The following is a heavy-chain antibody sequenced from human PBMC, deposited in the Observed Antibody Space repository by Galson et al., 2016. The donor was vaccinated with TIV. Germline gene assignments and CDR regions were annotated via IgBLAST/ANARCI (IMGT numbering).Heavy chain of an antibody. CDR1: GFTFSSYE. D-gene: IGHD1-1*01. J-gene: IGHJ5*02. Sequence: SLRLSCAGSGFTFSSYEMNWVRQAPGKGLEWVSYISNRSSMKFYADPVKGRFTISRDNAKNSLYLQINSLRAEDTAVYYCARERSGNDFENWFDPWGQGTLVTVSS. CDR3: ARERSGNDFENWFDP. V-gene: IGHV3-48*03. CDR2: ISNRSSMK.